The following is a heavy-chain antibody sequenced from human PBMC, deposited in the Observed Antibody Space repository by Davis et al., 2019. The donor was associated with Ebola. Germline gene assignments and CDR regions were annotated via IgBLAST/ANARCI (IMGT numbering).Heavy chain of an antibody. CDR3: ARGRLWSGYALDY. CDR2: INHSGST. J-gene: IGHJ4*02. Sequence: SETLSLTCAAYGGSFSGYYWSWIRQPPGKGLEWIGDINHSGSTNYNPSLKSRVTISVDTSKNQFSLKLSSVTAADTAVYYCARGRLWSGYALDYWGQGTLVTVSS. CDR1: GGSFSGYY. D-gene: IGHD3-3*01. V-gene: IGHV4-34*01.